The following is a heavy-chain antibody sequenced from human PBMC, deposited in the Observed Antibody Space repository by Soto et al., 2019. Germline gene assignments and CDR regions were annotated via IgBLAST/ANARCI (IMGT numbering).Heavy chain of an antibody. J-gene: IGHJ5*02. CDR3: ARGRRDGYIDQT. V-gene: IGHV1-8*01. Sequence: ASVKVSCKASGYTFTSYDINWVRQATGQGLEWMGWMNPNSGNTGYAQKFQGRVTMTRNTSISTAYMELSSLRSEDTAVYYCARGRRDGYIDQTWGQGTLVTVSS. D-gene: IGHD5-12*01. CDR1: GYTFTSYD. CDR2: MNPNSGNT.